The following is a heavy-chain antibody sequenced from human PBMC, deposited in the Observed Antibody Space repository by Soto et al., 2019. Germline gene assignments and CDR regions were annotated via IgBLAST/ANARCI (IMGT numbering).Heavy chain of an antibody. D-gene: IGHD1-26*01. CDR3: VRAPQYSTRSTYYGSDY. V-gene: IGHV5-51*01. CDR2: IYPGDSDT. Sequence: GESLKVSSNGSGYSFTSYWIACVRQSPGKGLEWMGIIYPGDSDTRYSPSLQGHVTISADKSISTAYLQLSSLKASDTAMYYCVRAPQYSTRSTYYGSDYCDQRTLGAVSS. J-gene: IGHJ4*02. CDR1: GYSFTSYW.